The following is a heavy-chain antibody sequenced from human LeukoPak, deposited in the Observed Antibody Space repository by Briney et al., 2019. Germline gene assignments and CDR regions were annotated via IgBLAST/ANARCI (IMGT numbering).Heavy chain of an antibody. V-gene: IGHV4-34*01. CDR1: GGSFSGYY. Sequence: ETLSLTCAVYGGSFSGYYWSWLRQPPGKGLEWIGEINHSGSTNYNPSLKSRVTISVDTSKNQFSLNLSSVTAADTAVYYCARNDLFLDHWGQGTLVTVSS. CDR3: ARNDLFLDH. J-gene: IGHJ4*02. D-gene: IGHD3-9*01. CDR2: INHSGST.